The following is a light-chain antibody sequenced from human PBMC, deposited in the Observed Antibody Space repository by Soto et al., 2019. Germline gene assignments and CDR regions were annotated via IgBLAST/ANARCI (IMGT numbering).Light chain of an antibody. Sequence: DMQMTQSPSSLSAPVGDRVTITCRASKDIRVFLDWFQQKPGTAPKRLIYTISKFQSGIPSRFSGGGSETEFALSMSSLQPEDSATYYCLQHYAFPVNFGLATKV. J-gene: IGKJ3*01. V-gene: IGKV1-17*01. CDR2: TIS. CDR1: KDIRVF. CDR3: LQHYAFPVN.